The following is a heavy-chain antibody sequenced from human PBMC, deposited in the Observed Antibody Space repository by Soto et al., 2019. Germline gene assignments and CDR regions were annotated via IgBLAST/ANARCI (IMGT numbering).Heavy chain of an antibody. V-gene: IGHV4-59*08. CDR1: GGSMSYYY. D-gene: IGHD3-10*01. Sequence: SETLSLTCTVSGGSMSYYYWSWIRQPPGKGLEWIGYIYYSGSTNYNPSLKSRVTISVDTSKNQFSLKLNSMTAADTAVYYCARHNYGSGSTYFDYWGQGTLVTVSS. CDR2: IYYSGST. CDR3: ARHNYGSGSTYFDY. J-gene: IGHJ4*02.